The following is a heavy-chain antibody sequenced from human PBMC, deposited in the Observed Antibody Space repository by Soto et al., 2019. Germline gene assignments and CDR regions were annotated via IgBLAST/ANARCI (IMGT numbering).Heavy chain of an antibody. D-gene: IGHD6-6*01. CDR3: AKENFEYSSSSLPGYFDY. CDR2: ISYDGSNK. J-gene: IGHJ4*02. V-gene: IGHV3-30*18. CDR1: GFTFSSYV. Sequence: WGSLRLFCAASGFTFSSYVMHWVRQAPGKGLEWVAVISYDGSNKYYADSVKGRFTISRDNSKNTLYLQMNSLRAEDTAVYYCAKENFEYSSSSLPGYFDYWGQGTLVTVSS.